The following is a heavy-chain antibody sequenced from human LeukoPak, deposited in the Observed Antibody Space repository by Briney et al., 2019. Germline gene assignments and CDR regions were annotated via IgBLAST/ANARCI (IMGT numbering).Heavy chain of an antibody. CDR3: ARQRCSGQFDP. D-gene: IGHD2-15*01. J-gene: IGHJ5*02. CDR1: GYSLTSYW. V-gene: IGHV5-51*01. Sequence: GESLQISCQGSGYSLTSYWIGWVRQLPGKGLEWMGIIYPGDSDTRYSPSFQGQVTISADKSISTAYLQWSSLKASDTAMYYCARQRCSGQFDPWGQGTLVTVSS. CDR2: IYPGDSDT.